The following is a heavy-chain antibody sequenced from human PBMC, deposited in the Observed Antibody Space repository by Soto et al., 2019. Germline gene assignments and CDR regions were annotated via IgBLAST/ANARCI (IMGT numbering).Heavy chain of an antibody. V-gene: IGHV4-59*01. CDR3: AGGGFASDI. Sequence: QVQLQESGPGLVKPSETLSLICTVSGGSISSYYWTWIRQPPGKGLEWIGYISYSGSTKYNPSLKSRLTILIDTAKNQFSLKRSSVTAADTAVYYCAGGGFASDIWGQGTMVTVSS. D-gene: IGHD3-16*01. CDR1: GGSISSYY. J-gene: IGHJ3*02. CDR2: ISYSGST.